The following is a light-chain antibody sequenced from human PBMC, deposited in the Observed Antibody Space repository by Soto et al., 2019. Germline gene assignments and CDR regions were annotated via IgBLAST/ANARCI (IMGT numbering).Light chain of an antibody. CDR2: ANS. CDR1: SSNIGAGYD. CDR3: QSYDSSLSPYV. Sequence: QSVLTQPPSVSGAPGQRVTISCTGSSSNIGAGYDVQWYQQLPGTAPKLLSYANSNRPSGVPDRFSGSKSGTSASLAITGLQAEDEADYYCQSYDSSLSPYVFGTGTKVTVL. V-gene: IGLV1-40*01. J-gene: IGLJ1*01.